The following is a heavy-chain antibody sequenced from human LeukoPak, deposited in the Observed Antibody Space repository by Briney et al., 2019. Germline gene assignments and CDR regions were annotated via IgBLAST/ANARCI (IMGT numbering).Heavy chain of an antibody. Sequence: PGESLRLSCAASGFTVSRKYMSWVRQAPGKGLEWVSLIYSDGSTYYADSVKGRFSISRDNSKNTLYLQMNSLRVEDTAVYYCASSNCDGDCYLDYWGQGSLVTVSS. D-gene: IGHD2-21*02. V-gene: IGHV3-53*01. CDR3: ASSNCDGDCYLDY. CDR2: IYSDGST. CDR1: GFTVSRKY. J-gene: IGHJ4*02.